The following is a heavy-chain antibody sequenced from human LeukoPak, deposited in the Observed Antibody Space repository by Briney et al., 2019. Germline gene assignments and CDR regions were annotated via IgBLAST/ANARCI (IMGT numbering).Heavy chain of an antibody. CDR2: ISYSGST. Sequence: SETLSLTCTVSGRSISSYYWSWIRQPPGQGLEWIGYISYSGSTIYNPSLKSRVTISIDTSKNQFSLKLSSVTAADTAVYYCARGASGYSYGWGQGTLVTVSS. J-gene: IGHJ4*02. V-gene: IGHV4-59*01. D-gene: IGHD5-18*01. CDR3: ARGASGYSYG. CDR1: GRSISSYY.